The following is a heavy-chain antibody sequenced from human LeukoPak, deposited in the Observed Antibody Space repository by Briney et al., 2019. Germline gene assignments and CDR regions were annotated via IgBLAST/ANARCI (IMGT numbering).Heavy chain of an antibody. V-gene: IGHV3-74*01. Sequence: GGSLRLSCAASGFTFNNYWMQWVRQAPGKGLVWVSRINIEGTSTAYAGSVKGRFTISRDNAKSTLYLQMNSLTVEDTAVYYCARDQSRNTNAFDIWGQGTMVTVSS. J-gene: IGHJ3*02. CDR3: ARDQSRNTNAFDI. D-gene: IGHD1/OR15-1a*01. CDR1: GFTFNNYW. CDR2: INIEGTST.